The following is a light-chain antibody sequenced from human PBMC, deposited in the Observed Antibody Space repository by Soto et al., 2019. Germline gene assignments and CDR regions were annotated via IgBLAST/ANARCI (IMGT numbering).Light chain of an antibody. CDR1: SSDVGSYNL. CDR2: EGS. CDR3: CSYAAEG. Sequence: QSVLTQPASVSGSPGQSITISCTGTSSDVGSYNLVSWYQQHPGKAPKLMIYEGSKRPSGVSNRFSGSKSGNTASLTISGLQAEDEADYYGCSYAAEGFGGGTTLPVL. V-gene: IGLV2-23*01. J-gene: IGLJ2*01.